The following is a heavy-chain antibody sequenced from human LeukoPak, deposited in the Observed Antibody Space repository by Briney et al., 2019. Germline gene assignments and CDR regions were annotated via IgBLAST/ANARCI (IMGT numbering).Heavy chain of an antibody. Sequence: SETLPLTCAVYGGSFSGYYWSWIRQPPGKGLEWIGEINHSGSTNYNPSLKSRVTISVDTSKNQFSLKLSSVTAADTAVYYCARGRGSSSSVIYFDYWGQGTLVTVSS. V-gene: IGHV4-34*01. D-gene: IGHD6-6*01. CDR1: GGSFSGYY. CDR3: ARGRGSSSSVIYFDY. J-gene: IGHJ4*02. CDR2: INHSGST.